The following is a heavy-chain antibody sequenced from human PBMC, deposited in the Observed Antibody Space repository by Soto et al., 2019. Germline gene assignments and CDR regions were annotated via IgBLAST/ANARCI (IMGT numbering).Heavy chain of an antibody. CDR1: GGSISTSSYY. CDR3: ARRLFSSSWPSYFDY. J-gene: IGHJ4*02. Sequence: PSETLSLTCTVSGGSISTSSYYWGWIRQPPGKGLEWIGCLHYSGSTYYNPSLKSRVTSSVDTSKNQFSLNLTSVTAADTAVYYCARRLFSSSWPSYFDYWGQGALVTVSS. V-gene: IGHV4-39*01. CDR2: LHYSGST. D-gene: IGHD6-13*01.